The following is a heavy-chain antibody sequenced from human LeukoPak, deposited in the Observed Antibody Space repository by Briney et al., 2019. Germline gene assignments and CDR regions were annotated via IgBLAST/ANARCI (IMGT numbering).Heavy chain of an antibody. CDR2: IKQDGSEK. J-gene: IGHJ4*02. CDR1: GFTFSSYW. D-gene: IGHD3-10*01. Sequence: GGSLRLSCAASGFTFSSYWMSWVRQAPGKGLEWVANIKQDGSEKYYVDSVKGRFTISRDNAKNSLYLQMNSLRAEDTAVYYCARDVDYYGSGSYYNSNFDYWGQGTLATVSS. CDR3: ARDVDYYGSGSYYNSNFDY. V-gene: IGHV3-7*03.